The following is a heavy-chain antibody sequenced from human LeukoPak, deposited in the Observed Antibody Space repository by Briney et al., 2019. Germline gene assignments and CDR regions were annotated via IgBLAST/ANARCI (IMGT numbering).Heavy chain of an antibody. CDR2: INHSGST. Sequence: PSETLSLTCAVYGGSFSGYYWSWIRQPPGKGLEWIGEINHSGSTNYNPSLKSRVTISVDTSKNQFSLKLSCVTAADTAVYYCARLYDYSNSLDYWGQGTLVTVSS. D-gene: IGHD4-11*01. V-gene: IGHV4-34*01. CDR3: ARLYDYSNSLDY. CDR1: GGSFSGYY. J-gene: IGHJ4*02.